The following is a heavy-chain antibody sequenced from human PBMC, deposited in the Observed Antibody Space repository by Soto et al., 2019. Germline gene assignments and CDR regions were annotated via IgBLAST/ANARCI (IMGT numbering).Heavy chain of an antibody. CDR2: IYSGGST. D-gene: IGHD3-22*01. J-gene: IGHJ4*02. Sequence: GESLKISCAASGFTVSSNYMSWVRQAPGKGLEWVSVIYSGGSTYYADSVKGRFTISRHNSKNTLYLQMNSLRAEDTAVYYCARFFSGYYDSSGYYAYFDYWGQGTLVTVSS. CDR1: GFTVSSNY. CDR3: ARFFSGYYDSSGYYAYFDY. V-gene: IGHV3-53*04.